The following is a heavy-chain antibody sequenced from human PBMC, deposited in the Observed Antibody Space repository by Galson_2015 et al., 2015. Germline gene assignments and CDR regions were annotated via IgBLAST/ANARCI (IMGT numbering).Heavy chain of an antibody. CDR1: GFTFSSYG. CDR3: ARASSSWYGQYFDY. Sequence: SLRLSCAASGFTFSSYGMHWVRQAPGKGLEWVAVIWYDGSNKYYADSVKGRFTISRDNSKNTLYLQMNSLRAEDTAVYYCARASSSWYGQYFDYWGQGTLVTVSS. D-gene: IGHD6-13*01. CDR2: IWYDGSNK. V-gene: IGHV3-33*01. J-gene: IGHJ4*02.